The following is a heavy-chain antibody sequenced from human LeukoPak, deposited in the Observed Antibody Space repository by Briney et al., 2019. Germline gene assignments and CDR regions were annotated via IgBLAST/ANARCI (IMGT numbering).Heavy chain of an antibody. J-gene: IGHJ6*02. V-gene: IGHV3-21*01. CDR1: GFTFSSYS. CDR3: ARDVGVVVVAATLSRGYYYYAMDV. Sequence: GGSLRLSCAAPGFTFSSYSMNWVPQAPGKGLEWVSSVSSSSSYISYTDSEKDRFTFSRDNAKNSLYLHMNSLRAEDTVVYYCARDVGVVVVAATLSRGYYYYAMDVWGQGTTVTVSS. D-gene: IGHD2-15*01. CDR2: VSSSSSYI.